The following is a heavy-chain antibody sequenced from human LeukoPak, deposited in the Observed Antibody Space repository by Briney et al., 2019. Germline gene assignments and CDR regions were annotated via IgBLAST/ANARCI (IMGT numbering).Heavy chain of an antibody. CDR2: INPNSGGT. V-gene: IGHV1-2*06. D-gene: IGHD1-26*01. CDR1: GYTFTGYY. Sequence: ASVKVSCKASGYTFTGYYMHCVRQAPGQGLEWMGRINPNSGGTNYAQKFQGRVTMTRDTSISTAYMELSRLRSDDTAVYYCARDTSSGPSGSQTPFGYWGQGTLVTVSS. J-gene: IGHJ4*02. CDR3: ARDTSSGPSGSQTPFGY.